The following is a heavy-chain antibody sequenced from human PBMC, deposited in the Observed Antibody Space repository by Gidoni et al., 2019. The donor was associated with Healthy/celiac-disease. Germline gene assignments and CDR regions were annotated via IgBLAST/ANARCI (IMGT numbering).Heavy chain of an antibody. CDR2: IRSKANSYAT. CDR1: GFTFSGSA. J-gene: IGHJ4*02. D-gene: IGHD3-22*01. CDR3: TSTYDSSGYYLYYFDY. V-gene: IGHV3-73*01. Sequence: EVQLVESGGGLVQPGGSLKLSCAASGFTFSGSAMHWVRQASGKGLEWVGRIRSKANSYATAYAASVKGRFTISRDDSKNTAYLQMNSLKTEDTAVYYCTSTYDSSGYYLYYFDYWGQGTLVTVSS.